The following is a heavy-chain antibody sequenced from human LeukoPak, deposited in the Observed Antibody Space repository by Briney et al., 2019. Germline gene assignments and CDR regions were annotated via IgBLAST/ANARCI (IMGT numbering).Heavy chain of an antibody. CDR3: ARDGRAAGDSDAFDI. Sequence: ASVKVSCKASGYTFTSYGISWVRRAPGQGLEWMGWISAYNGNTNYAQKLQGRVTMTTDTSTSTAYMELRSLRSDDTAVYYCARDGRAAGDSDAFDIWGQGTMVTVSS. D-gene: IGHD6-13*01. CDR1: GYTFTSYG. J-gene: IGHJ3*02. V-gene: IGHV1-18*01. CDR2: ISAYNGNT.